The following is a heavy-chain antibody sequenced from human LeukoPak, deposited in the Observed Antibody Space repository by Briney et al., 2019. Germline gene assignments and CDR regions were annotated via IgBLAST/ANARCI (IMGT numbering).Heavy chain of an antibody. CDR2: ISYDGGKR. CDR1: GFSFTTYG. CDR3: AKGLRWFGNFYFNFFDH. V-gene: IGHV3-30*18. D-gene: IGHD3-10*01. Sequence: GGSLRLSCSTSGFSFTTYGMHWVRQAPGKGLEWVAFISYDGGKRYFADSVKGRFSISRDNSASALFLDMDSLRTEDTAVYFCAKGLRWFGNFYFNFFDHWGQGILVTVSS. J-gene: IGHJ4*02.